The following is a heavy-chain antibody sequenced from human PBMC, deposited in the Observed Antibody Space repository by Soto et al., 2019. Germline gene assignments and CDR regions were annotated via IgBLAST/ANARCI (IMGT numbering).Heavy chain of an antibody. Sequence: PSETLSLTCTVSGGSISSYYWSWIRQPPGKGLEWIGYIYYSGSTNYNPSLKSRVTISVDTSKNQFSLELSSVTAADTAVYYCARYADSNWFDPWGQGTLVTVSS. J-gene: IGHJ5*02. CDR1: GGSISSYY. V-gene: IGHV4-59*01. CDR2: IYYSGST. CDR3: ARYADSNWFDP.